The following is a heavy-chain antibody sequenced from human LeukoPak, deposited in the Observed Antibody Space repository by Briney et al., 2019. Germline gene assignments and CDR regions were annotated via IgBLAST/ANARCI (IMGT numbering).Heavy chain of an antibody. CDR2: IYTTGST. CDR3: ARFSSAKYCGGGCNDY. CDR1: GGSISIGTYY. J-gene: IGHJ4*02. Sequence: PSQTLSLTCTVSGGSISIGTYYWNWIRQPAGKGLEWIGRIYTTGSTNYNPSLTSRVTISVDTSKNQFSLNLNSVTAADTALYYCARFSSAKYCGGGCNDYWGQGILVTVSS. D-gene: IGHD2-21*02. V-gene: IGHV4-61*02.